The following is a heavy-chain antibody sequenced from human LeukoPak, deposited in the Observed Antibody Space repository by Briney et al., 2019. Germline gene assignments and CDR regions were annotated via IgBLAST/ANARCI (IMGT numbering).Heavy chain of an antibody. CDR3: ARGTYCSGGSCYSQYFDY. CDR2: ISAYNANT. J-gene: IGHJ4*02. V-gene: IGHV1-18*01. CDR1: GYTFTSYG. Sequence: ASVKVSCKASGYTFTSYGISWVRQAPGQGLEWMGWISAYNANTKYAQKLQGRVSMTTDTSTSTAYMELRSLRSDDTAVYYCARGTYCSGGSCYSQYFDYWGQGTLVTVSS. D-gene: IGHD2-15*01.